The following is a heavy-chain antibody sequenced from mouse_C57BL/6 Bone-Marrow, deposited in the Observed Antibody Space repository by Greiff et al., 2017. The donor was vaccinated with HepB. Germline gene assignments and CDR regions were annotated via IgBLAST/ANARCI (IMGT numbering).Heavy chain of an antibody. V-gene: IGHV1-42*01. CDR3: ARRGIYGTFAY. Sequence: EVQLQQSGPELVKPGASVKISCKASGYSFTGYYMNWVKQSPEKSLEWIGEINPSTGGTTYNQKFKAKATLTVDKSSSTAYMQLKSLTSEDSAVYYCARRGIYGTFAYWGQGTLVTVSA. J-gene: IGHJ3*01. CDR2: INPSTGGT. CDR1: GYSFTGYY. D-gene: IGHD2-1*01.